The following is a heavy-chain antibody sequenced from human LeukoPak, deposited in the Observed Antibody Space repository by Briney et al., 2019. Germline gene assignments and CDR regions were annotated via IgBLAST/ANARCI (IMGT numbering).Heavy chain of an antibody. CDR3: ARISQRSFDP. CDR1: GFSFSSYW. Sequence: GGSLRLSCAASGFSFSSYWMSWVRQAPGKGLEWVANIKNDGVEKYYEDSVEGRFTISRDNAKNSLYLQMNSLRSEDTAVYYCARISQRSFDPCGQGTLSPSPQ. V-gene: IGHV3-7*05. CDR2: IKNDGVEK. J-gene: IGHJ5*02. D-gene: IGHD2-15*01.